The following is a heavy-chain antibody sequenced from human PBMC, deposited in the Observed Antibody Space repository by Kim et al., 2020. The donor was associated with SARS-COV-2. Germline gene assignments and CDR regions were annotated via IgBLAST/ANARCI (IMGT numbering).Heavy chain of an antibody. CDR2: SSSSSSYI. D-gene: IGHD6-13*01. CDR1: GFTFSSYS. CDR3: ARSPRYSSSWYGDFDY. V-gene: IGHV3-21*01. Sequence: GGSLRLSCAASGFTFSSYSMNWVRQAPGKGLEWVSSSSSSSSYIYYADSVKGRFTISRDNAKNSLYLQMNSLRAEDTAVYYCARSPRYSSSWYGDFDYWGQGTLVTVSS. J-gene: IGHJ4*02.